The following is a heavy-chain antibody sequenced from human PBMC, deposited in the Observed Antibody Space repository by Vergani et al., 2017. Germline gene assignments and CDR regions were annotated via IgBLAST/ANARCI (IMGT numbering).Heavy chain of an antibody. Sequence: QLQLQESGPGLVKPSETLSLTCTVSGGSISSSSYYWGWIRQPPGKGLEWIGEIYHSGSTNYNPSLKSRVTISVDKSKNQFSLKLSSVTAADTAVYYCARRTGPAEQDYYYGSGSPLDYWGQGTLVTVSS. J-gene: IGHJ4*02. V-gene: IGHV4-39*07. CDR2: IYHSGST. D-gene: IGHD3-10*01. CDR1: GGSISSSSYY. CDR3: ARRTGPAEQDYYYGSGSPLDY.